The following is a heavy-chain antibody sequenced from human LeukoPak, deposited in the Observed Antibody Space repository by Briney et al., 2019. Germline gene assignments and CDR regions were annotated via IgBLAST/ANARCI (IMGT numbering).Heavy chain of an antibody. J-gene: IGHJ6*03. CDR3: AGVEGPGLYYYYMEV. Sequence: SETLSLTCTVSGGSISSYYWSWIRQPAGKGLEWIGRIYTSGSTNYNPSLKSRVTMSVDTSKNQFSPKLSTVTAGDTAVYYCAGVEGPGLYYYYMEVWGKGTTVTVSS. CDR2: IYTSGST. D-gene: IGHD1-14*01. CDR1: GGSISSYY. V-gene: IGHV4-4*07.